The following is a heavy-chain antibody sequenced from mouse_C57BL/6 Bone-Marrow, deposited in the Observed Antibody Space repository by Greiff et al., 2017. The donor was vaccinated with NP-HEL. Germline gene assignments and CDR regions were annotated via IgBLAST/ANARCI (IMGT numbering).Heavy chain of an antibody. CDR1: GVDFSRYW. CDR3: ARHYDYDGPYYFDY. V-gene: IGHV4-1*01. D-gene: IGHD2-4*01. J-gene: IGHJ2*01. Sequence: EASGVDFSRYWMSWVRRAPGKGLEWIGEINPDSSTINYAPSLKDKFIISRDNAKNTLYLQMSKVRSEDTALYYCARHYDYDGPYYFDYWGQGTTLTVSS. CDR2: INPDSSTI.